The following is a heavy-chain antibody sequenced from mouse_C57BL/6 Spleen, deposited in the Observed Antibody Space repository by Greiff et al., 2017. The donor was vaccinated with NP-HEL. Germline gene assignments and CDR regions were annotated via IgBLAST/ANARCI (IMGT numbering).Heavy chain of an antibody. D-gene: IGHD1-1*02. CDR1: GFTFTDYY. V-gene: IGHV7-3*01. CDR2: IRNKANGYTT. J-gene: IGHJ3*01. Sequence: EVKLVESGGGLVQPGGSLSLSCAASGFTFTDYYMSWVRQPPGKALEWLGFIRNKANGYTTEYSASVKGRFTISRDNSQSILYLQMNALRAEDSATYYCARSAPLWSPFAYWGQGTLVTVSA. CDR3: ARSAPLWSPFAY.